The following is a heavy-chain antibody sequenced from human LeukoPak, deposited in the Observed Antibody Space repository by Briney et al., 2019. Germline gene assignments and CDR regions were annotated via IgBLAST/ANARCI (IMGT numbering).Heavy chain of an antibody. CDR2: IHYSGNA. D-gene: IGHD3-10*01. Sequence: SESLSLTCTVSGDSISSGSYYWTWVRQHPGKGLEWIGYIHYSGNAYYNPSLKSRVTISVDTSKNQFSLKLDSVTAADTAVYYCARDLPDGSGTFYSDYWGQGALVTVSS. CDR1: GDSISSGSYY. CDR3: ARDLPDGSGTFYSDY. J-gene: IGHJ4*02. V-gene: IGHV4-31*03.